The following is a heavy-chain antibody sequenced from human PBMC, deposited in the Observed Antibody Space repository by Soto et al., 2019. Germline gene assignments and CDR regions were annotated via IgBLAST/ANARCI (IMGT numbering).Heavy chain of an antibody. CDR2: IKSKTDGGTT. CDR3: TTGVVVPAAIGYYYYGMDV. CDR1: GFTFSNAW. V-gene: IGHV3-15*01. D-gene: IGHD2-2*01. J-gene: IGHJ6*02. Sequence: NPGGSLRLSCAASGFTFSNAWMSWVRQAPGKGLEWVGRIKSKTDGGTTDYAAPVKGRFTISRDDSKNTLYLQMNSLKTEDTAVYYCTTGVVVPAAIGYYYYGMDVWGQGTTVTVSS.